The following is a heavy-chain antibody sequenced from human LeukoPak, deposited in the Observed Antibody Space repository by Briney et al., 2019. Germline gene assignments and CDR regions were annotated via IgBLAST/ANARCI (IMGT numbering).Heavy chain of an antibody. Sequence: GGSLRLSSAASGFTFNDHYMDWVRQAPGKGLEWVGRTRNKANSFTTEYAASVRGRFTISRDDSKNSRYLQMNSLKTEDTAVYYCARGDDYNRRSFDYWGQGTLVTVSS. D-gene: IGHD5-24*01. J-gene: IGHJ4*02. CDR3: ARGDDYNRRSFDY. CDR1: GFTFNDHY. V-gene: IGHV3-72*01. CDR2: TRNKANSFTT.